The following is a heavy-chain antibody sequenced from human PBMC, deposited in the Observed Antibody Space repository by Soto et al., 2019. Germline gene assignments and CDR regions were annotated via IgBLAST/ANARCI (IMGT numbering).Heavy chain of an antibody. V-gene: IGHV3-9*02. CDR2: ISSNSATI. J-gene: IGHJ4*02. CDR1: GFIADDYA. Sequence: EVQLVESGGGLVQPGRSLRLSCVASGFIADDYAMHWVRQAPGKGLEWVSGISSNSATINYADSVKGRFTISRDNAKNSLFLQMNSLGSEDTAFYYCVKDMKWGGMTTIHYFDSWGQGTLVTVSS. CDR3: VKDMKWGGMTTIHYFDS. D-gene: IGHD4-17*01.